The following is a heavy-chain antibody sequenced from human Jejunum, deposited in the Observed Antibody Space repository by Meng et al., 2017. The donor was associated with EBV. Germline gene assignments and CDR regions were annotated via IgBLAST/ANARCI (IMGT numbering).Heavy chain of an antibody. CDR1: GFTFSRYW. J-gene: IGHJ4*02. D-gene: IGHD1-14*01. CDR2: TNEYGTTT. CDR3: SRDLAGSDDY. Sequence: EVKLVASGGALVQHGGSLRLSCATSGFTFSRYWMHWVRQTPGKGLVWVSRTNEYGTTTTYADSVKGRFTISRDNAKNTLYLQMNSLRAEDTAVYYCSRDLAGSDDYWGQGTLVTVSS. V-gene: IGHV3-74*01.